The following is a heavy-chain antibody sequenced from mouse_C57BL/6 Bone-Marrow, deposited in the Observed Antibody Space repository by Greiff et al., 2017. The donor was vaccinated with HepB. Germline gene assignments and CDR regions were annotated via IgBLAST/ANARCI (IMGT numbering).Heavy chain of an antibody. CDR1: GFNIKDDY. V-gene: IGHV14-4*01. Sequence: EVKLQESGAELVRPGASVKLSCTASGFNIKDDYMHWVKQRPEQGLEWIGWIDPENGDTEYASKFQGKATITADTSSNTAYLQLSSLTSEDTAVYYCTTNVGVFFDYWGQGTTLTVSS. J-gene: IGHJ2*01. CDR3: TTNVGVFFDY. CDR2: IDPENGDT.